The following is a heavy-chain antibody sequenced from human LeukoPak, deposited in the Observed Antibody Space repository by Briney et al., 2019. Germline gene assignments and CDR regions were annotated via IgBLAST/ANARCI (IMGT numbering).Heavy chain of an antibody. CDR3: ARRLHYFDY. CDR1: GGSISSTYDH. CDR2: IRYSGTT. V-gene: IGHV4-39*01. D-gene: IGHD2-21*02. J-gene: IGHJ4*02. Sequence: SETVSLTCTVSGGSISSTYDHWDWIRQPPGKGLEWLGSIRYSGTTYYNPSLKGRVTIFVDTSNSQFSLRLRSVTAADTAVYYCARRLHYFDYWGQGSLVTVSS.